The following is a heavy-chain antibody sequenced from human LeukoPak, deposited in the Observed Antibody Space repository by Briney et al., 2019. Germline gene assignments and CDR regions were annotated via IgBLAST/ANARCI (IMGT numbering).Heavy chain of an antibody. CDR1: GFTFSSYA. J-gene: IGHJ4*02. D-gene: IGHD3-22*01. CDR2: ISYDGSNK. V-gene: IGHV3-30*04. Sequence: PGGSLRLSCAASGFTFSSYAMHWVRQAPGKGLEWVAVISYDGSNKYYADSVKGRFTISRDNSKNTLYLQMNSLRAEDTAVYYCARDRGYYDSSGYLGYYFDYWGQGTLVTVSS. CDR3: ARDRGYYDSSGYLGYYFDY.